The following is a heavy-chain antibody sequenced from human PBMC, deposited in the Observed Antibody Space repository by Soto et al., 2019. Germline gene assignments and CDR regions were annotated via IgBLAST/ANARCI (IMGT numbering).Heavy chain of an antibody. CDR2: INAGNGNT. CDR1: GYTFTNYA. J-gene: IGHJ4*02. D-gene: IGHD3-10*01. Sequence: QVQLVQSGAEVKKPGASVKVSCKASGYTFTNYALHWVRQAPGQRLEWMGWINAGNGNTKYSQKFQGRATITRDTSASTAYMELSSLRSEDTAVYYCAKDRITRVRGVPIMHYWGQGTLVTVSS. V-gene: IGHV1-3*01. CDR3: AKDRITRVRGVPIMHY.